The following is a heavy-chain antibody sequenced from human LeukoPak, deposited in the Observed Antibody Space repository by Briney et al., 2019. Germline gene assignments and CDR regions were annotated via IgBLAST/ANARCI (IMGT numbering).Heavy chain of an antibody. V-gene: IGHV4-61*02. CDR2: IDTSGSA. CDR1: GGSINSGTYY. D-gene: IGHD6-13*01. J-gene: IGHJ3*02. CDR3: ARGHSFSSSWSRSALAI. Sequence: SETLSPTCTVSGGSINSGTYYWNWIRQPAGKGLEWLGRIDTSGSAHYNPSLTSRVTISLDTTNNQFSLNLISVTAADTAVYYCARGHSFSSSWSRSALAIWGQGTMVTVSS.